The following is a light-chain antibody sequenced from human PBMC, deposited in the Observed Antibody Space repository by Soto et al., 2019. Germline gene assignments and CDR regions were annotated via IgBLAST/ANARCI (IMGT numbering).Light chain of an antibody. Sequence: DIVMTQSPRSLPVTPGEPASISCRYSHSLLHSNGYNSLDWYLQKPGQSPQLLIYLGSNRASGVPDRFSGSGAGTAFTLKISRVEAEDVGVYYCLQALQTPMYSFGQGTKLEIK. J-gene: IGKJ2*01. CDR1: HSLLHSNGYNS. CDR3: LQALQTPMYS. CDR2: LGS. V-gene: IGKV2-28*01.